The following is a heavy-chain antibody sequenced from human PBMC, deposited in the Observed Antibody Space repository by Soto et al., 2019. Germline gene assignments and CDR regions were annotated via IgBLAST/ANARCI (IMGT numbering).Heavy chain of an antibody. J-gene: IGHJ4*02. V-gene: IGHV4-39*01. Sequence: PSETLSLTCTVSGGSISSSSYYWGWIRQPPGKGLEWIGSIYYSGSTYYNPSLKSRVTISVDTSKNQFSLKLSSVTAADTAVYYCARQTTIAVAGLGFDYWGQGTLVTVSS. CDR2: IYYSGST. CDR3: ARQTTIAVAGLGFDY. D-gene: IGHD6-19*01. CDR1: GGSISSSSYY.